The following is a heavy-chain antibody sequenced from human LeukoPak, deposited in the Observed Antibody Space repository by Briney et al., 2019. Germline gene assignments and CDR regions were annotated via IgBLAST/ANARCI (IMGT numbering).Heavy chain of an antibody. CDR1: GGTFSSYA. J-gene: IGHJ4*02. D-gene: IGHD3-22*01. Sequence: SVKVSCKASGGTFSSYAISWVRQASGQGLEWMGGIIPIFGTANYAQKFQGRVTITADESTSTAYMELSSLRSEDTAVYYCARDYYDSSGYWYWGQGTLVTVSS. V-gene: IGHV1-69*01. CDR3: ARDYYDSSGYWY. CDR2: IIPIFGTA.